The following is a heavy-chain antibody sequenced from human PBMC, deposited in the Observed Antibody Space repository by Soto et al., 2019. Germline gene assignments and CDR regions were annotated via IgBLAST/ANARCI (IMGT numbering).Heavy chain of an antibody. CDR2: IYYSGST. CDR3: ARDLTYSSSAVGYYYYGMDV. CDR1: GGSISSGDYY. J-gene: IGHJ6*02. Sequence: SETLSLTCTVSGGSISSGDYYWSWIRQPPGKGLEWIGYIYYSGSTYYNPSLKSRVTISVDTPKNQFSLKLSSVTAADTAVYYCARDLTYSSSAVGYYYYGMDVWGQGTTVTVSS. D-gene: IGHD6-6*01. V-gene: IGHV4-30-4*01.